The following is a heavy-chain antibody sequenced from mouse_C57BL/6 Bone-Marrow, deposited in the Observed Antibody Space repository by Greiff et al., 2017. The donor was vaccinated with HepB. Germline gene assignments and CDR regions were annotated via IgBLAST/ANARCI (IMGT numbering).Heavy chain of an antibody. D-gene: IGHD1-2*01. CDR3: DITKAYYYAMDY. J-gene: IGHJ4*01. CDR1: GYTFTSYW. V-gene: IGHV1-64*01. Sequence: QVQLQQPGAELVKPGASVKLSCKASGYTFTSYWMHWVKQRPGQGLEWIGMIHPNSGSTNYNEKFKSKATLTVDKSSSTAYMQLSSLTSEDSAVYYCDITKAYYYAMDYWGQGTSVTVSS. CDR2: IHPNSGST.